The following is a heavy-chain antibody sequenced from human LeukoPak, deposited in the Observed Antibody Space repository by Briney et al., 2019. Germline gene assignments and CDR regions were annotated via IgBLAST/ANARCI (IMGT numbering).Heavy chain of an antibody. D-gene: IGHD2-15*01. J-gene: IGHJ4*02. CDR1: GGSISDNY. CDR3: ARHPFATPFDY. Sequence: NASETLSLTCTVSGGSISDNYWSWIRQPPGKGLGWIGYAYSSGHTNYNSSLKSRVTMSLDTSKSQFSLRLSSVTAADTAVYFCARHPFATPFDYWGPGTLVTVSS. CDR2: AYSSGHT. V-gene: IGHV4-59*08.